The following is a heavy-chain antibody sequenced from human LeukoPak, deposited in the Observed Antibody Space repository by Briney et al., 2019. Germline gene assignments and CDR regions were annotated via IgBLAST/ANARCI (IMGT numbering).Heavy chain of an antibody. CDR3: AREGHYYDSTGYYIAY. D-gene: IGHD3-22*01. J-gene: IGHJ4*02. CDR2: ISYDGSSK. Sequence: GRSLRLSCVASGFTFNNYAIHWVRQAPGKGLEWVALISYDGSSKYYADSVKDRFTISRDNSKNTLYLEMNSLRADDTAVYYCAREGHYYDSTGYYIAYWGQGTLVTVSS. V-gene: IGHV3-30-3*01. CDR1: GFTFNNYA.